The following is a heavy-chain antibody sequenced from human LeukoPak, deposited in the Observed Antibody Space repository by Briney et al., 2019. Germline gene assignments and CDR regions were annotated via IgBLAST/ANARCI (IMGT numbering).Heavy chain of an antibody. CDR1: GFTFSSYS. CDR2: ISSSSSYI. V-gene: IGHV3-21*01. D-gene: IGHD6-19*01. J-gene: IGHJ4*02. Sequence: PGGPLRLSCAASGFTFSSYSMNWVRQAPGKGLEWVSSISSSSSYIYYADSVKGRFTISRDNAKNSLYLQMNSLRAEDTAVYYCAGYSSGWYFFWGQGTLVTVSS. CDR3: AGYSSGWYFF.